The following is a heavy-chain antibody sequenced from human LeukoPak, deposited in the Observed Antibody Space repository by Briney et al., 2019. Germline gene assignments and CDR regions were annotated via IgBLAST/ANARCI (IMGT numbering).Heavy chain of an antibody. V-gene: IGHV4-38-2*02. CDR1: GYSISSGYY. CDR3: ARDSGDHWFDP. J-gene: IGHJ5*02. D-gene: IGHD7-27*01. CDR2: IYHSGST. Sequence: PSETLSLTCTVSGYSISSGYYWGWIRQPPGKGLEWIGSIYHSGSTYYNPSLKSRVTISVDTSKNQFSLKLSSVTAADTAVYYCARDSGDHWFDPWGQGTLVTVSS.